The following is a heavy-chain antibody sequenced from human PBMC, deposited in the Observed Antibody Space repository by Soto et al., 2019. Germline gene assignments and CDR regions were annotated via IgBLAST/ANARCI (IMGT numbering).Heavy chain of an antibody. D-gene: IGHD5-12*01. CDR2: INADNGKT. CDR1: GYTFTNYL. CDR3: ARMAAGSAIRY. Sequence: QVQFLQSGAEVKKPGASVKASCKASGYTFTNYLVHWVRQAPGQRLEWMGWINADNGKTIYSQKFEGRLTFTRDTSASTAYMEVNSLRSEDTAVYYCARMAAGSAIRYWGQGTLVTVSS. V-gene: IGHV1-3*01. J-gene: IGHJ4*02.